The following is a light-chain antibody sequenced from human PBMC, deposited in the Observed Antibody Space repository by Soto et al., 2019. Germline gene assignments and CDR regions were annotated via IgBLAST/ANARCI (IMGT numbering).Light chain of an antibody. V-gene: IGLV2-11*01. CDR3: CSFTGTYV. J-gene: IGLJ1*01. Sequence: QSAPTQPRSVSGSPGQSVTISCTGTSSDVGGSNYVSWYQQHPGKAPKLMIYDVIKRPSGVPDRFYGSKSGNTASLTISGLQAEDEADYYCCSFTGTYVFGTGTKV. CDR1: SSDVGGSNY. CDR2: DVI.